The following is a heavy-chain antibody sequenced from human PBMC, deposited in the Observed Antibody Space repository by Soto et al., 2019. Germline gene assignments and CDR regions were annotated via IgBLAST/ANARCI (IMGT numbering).Heavy chain of an antibody. J-gene: IGHJ3*02. CDR2: IYPGDSDT. D-gene: IGHD5-18*01. CDR1: GYSFTSYW. Sequence: GESLKISCKGSGYSFTSYWIGWVRQMPGKGLEWMGIIYPGDSDTRYSPSFQGQVTISADKSISTAYLQWSSLKASDTAMYFCASRRYSYGLTPADAFDIWGQGTMVTVSS. V-gene: IGHV5-51*01. CDR3: ASRRYSYGLTPADAFDI.